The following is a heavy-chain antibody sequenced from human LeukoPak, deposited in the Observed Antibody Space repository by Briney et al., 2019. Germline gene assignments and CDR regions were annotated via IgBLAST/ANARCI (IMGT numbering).Heavy chain of an antibody. V-gene: IGHV3-23*01. J-gene: IGHJ4*02. CDR2: ISGSGDST. Sequence: GGSLRLSCAASGFTFSSYAMSWVRQAPRQGLYWVSAISGSGDSTYYADSVKGRFTISGDNSKNTLYLQMNSLRAEDTALYYCAKAWGAFASGFPVDYWGQGALVTVSS. CDR3: AKAWGAFASGFPVDY. CDR1: GFTFSSYA. D-gene: IGHD3-22*01.